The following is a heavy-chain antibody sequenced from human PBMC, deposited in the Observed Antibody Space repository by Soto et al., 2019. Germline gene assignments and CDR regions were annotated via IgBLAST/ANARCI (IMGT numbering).Heavy chain of an antibody. Sequence: QVQLVQSGGEVKKPGASVKVSCKASGYTFTSYSINWVRQAPGQGLEWMGWINTYNGDTKYAQRLQGRVTMTTDSSTSTASMELRSLRSDDTAVYYCARDGRFSGTSYYSDLWGRGTLVTVSS. CDR2: INTYNGDT. D-gene: IGHD1-26*01. J-gene: IGHJ2*01. CDR3: ARDGRFSGTSYYSDL. CDR1: GYTFTSYS. V-gene: IGHV1-18*01.